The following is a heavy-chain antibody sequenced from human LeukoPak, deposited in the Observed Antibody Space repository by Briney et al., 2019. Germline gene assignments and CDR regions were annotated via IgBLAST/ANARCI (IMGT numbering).Heavy chain of an antibody. CDR3: AGPDL. D-gene: IGHD3-16*01. CDR1: GFTFSNYW. J-gene: IGHJ4*02. V-gene: IGHV3-7*03. CDR2: IKKDGSQR. Sequence: GGSLRLSCAASGFTFSNYWMNWVRQAPGKGLEWVANIKKDGSQRNYVDSVKGRFTISRDNAKNSLYLQMNNLRAEDTAVYYCAGPDLGDQGTLVTVSS.